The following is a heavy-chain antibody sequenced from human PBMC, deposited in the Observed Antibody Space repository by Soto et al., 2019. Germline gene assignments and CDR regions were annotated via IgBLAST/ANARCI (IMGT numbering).Heavy chain of an antibody. D-gene: IGHD6-13*01. V-gene: IGHV2-26*04. Sequence: QVTVKESGPVLVKPTETLTLTCTVSGFSLSNAGLGVSWIRQPPGKALEWLAHIFSNDEKSYSTSLKSRLTISMDTSKSQVVLTMTTMDPVDTATYYCASTYSTSWYWFDPWGQGTLVTVSS. CDR1: GFSLSNAGLG. CDR2: IFSNDEK. J-gene: IGHJ5*02. CDR3: ASTYSTSWYWFDP.